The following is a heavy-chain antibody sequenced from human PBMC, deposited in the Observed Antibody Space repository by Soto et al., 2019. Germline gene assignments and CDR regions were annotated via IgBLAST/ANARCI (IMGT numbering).Heavy chain of an antibody. CDR1: GFTFANFG. D-gene: IGHD6-19*01. J-gene: IGHJ4*02. CDR2: ISSSGRRT. Sequence: GGSLRLSCGTSGFTFANFGMGWVRQAPGKGLYWVSGISSSGRRTYYADSVKGRFTISRDNSKNTLYLQMDSLRGDDTAVYYCAKVAKSAVVVDYFDSWGQGALVTVSS. V-gene: IGHV3-23*01. CDR3: AKVAKSAVVVDYFDS.